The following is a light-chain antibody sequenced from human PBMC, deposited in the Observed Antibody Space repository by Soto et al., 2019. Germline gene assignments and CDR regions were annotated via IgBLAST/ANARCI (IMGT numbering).Light chain of an antibody. CDR2: EVS. V-gene: IGLV2-14*01. CDR1: TSDIGTYSY. CDR3: NSYATGNTRV. J-gene: IGLJ1*01. Sequence: QSALTQPASVSGSPGQSITISCTGTTSDIGTYSYVSWYQQHAGKAPKLIIYEVSNRPSGVSNRFSGSKSGNTASLTISGLQAEDEADYYCNSYATGNTRVFGTGTKVTVL.